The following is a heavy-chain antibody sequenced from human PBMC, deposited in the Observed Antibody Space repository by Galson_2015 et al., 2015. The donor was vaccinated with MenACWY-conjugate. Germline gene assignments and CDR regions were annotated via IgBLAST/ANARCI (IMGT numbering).Heavy chain of an antibody. CDR3: VKHVFNWRYAVGMDV. D-gene: IGHD1-1*01. J-gene: IGHJ6*02. CDR1: GFTFSNYA. Sequence: SLRLSCAASGFTFSNYAMSWVRQAPGMGLEWVSLISDSGGNTYNADSMRGRFAISRDNSNNALYLETYSLRAEDTAIYYCVKHVFNWRYAVGMDVWGQGTTVTVSS. V-gene: IGHV3-23*01. CDR2: ISDSGGNT.